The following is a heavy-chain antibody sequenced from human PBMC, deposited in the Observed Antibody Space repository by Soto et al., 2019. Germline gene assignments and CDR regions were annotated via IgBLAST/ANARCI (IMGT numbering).Heavy chain of an antibody. CDR2: IYPGDSDT. CDR1: GYSFTSYW. J-gene: IGHJ4*02. V-gene: IGHV5-51*01. D-gene: IGHD5-18*01. Sequence: LGESLKISCKGSGYSFTSYWIGWVRQMPGKGLEWMGIIYPGDSDTRYSPSFQGQVTISADKSISTAYLQWSSLKASDTAMYYCARSNVDTAALFDYWGRGTLVTVSS. CDR3: ARSNVDTAALFDY.